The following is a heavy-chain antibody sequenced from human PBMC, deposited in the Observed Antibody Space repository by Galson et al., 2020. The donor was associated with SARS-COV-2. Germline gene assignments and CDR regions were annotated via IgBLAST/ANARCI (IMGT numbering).Heavy chain of an antibody. J-gene: IGHJ4*02. CDR1: GYSFTSYW. D-gene: IGHD2-2*01. CDR2: IDPSDSYT. Sequence: KIGESLKIPCKGSGYSFTSYWISWVRQMPGKGLEWMGRIDPSDSYTNYSPSFQGHVTISADKSISTAYLQWSSLKASDTAMYYCARHYHQLLTPFDYWGQGTLVTVSS. V-gene: IGHV5-10-1*01. CDR3: ARHYHQLLTPFDY.